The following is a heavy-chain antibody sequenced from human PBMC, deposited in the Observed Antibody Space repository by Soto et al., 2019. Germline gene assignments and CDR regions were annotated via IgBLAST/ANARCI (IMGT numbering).Heavy chain of an antibody. Sequence: GASVKVSCKASGYTFTSYDINWVRQATGQGLEWMGWMNPNSGNTGYAQRFQGRVTMTRNTSISTAYMELSSLRSEDTAVYYCARAEVWYYDLNYYYYGMDVWGQGTTVTVSS. D-gene: IGHD3-22*01. J-gene: IGHJ6*02. CDR3: ARAEVWYYDLNYYYYGMDV. V-gene: IGHV1-8*01. CDR1: GYTFTSYD. CDR2: MNPNSGNT.